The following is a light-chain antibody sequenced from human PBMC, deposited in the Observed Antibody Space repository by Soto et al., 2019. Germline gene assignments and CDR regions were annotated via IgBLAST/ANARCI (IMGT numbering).Light chain of an antibody. CDR3: QQSYNSPPT. J-gene: IGKJ1*01. Sequence: DIQMTQSPSSLSASVGDAVTITCRAGHSIGTYLSWYQLKPGKPPRLLIYAASSLQTGVPSRFSRSGSRTDFTLTITGLQPEEFATYSCQQSYNSPPTFGQGTRV. CDR1: HSIGTY. V-gene: IGKV1-39*01. CDR2: AAS.